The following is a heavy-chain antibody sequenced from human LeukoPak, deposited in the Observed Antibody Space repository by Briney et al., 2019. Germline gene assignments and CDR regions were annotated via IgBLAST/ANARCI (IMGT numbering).Heavy chain of an antibody. J-gene: IGHJ6*03. Sequence: SETLSLTCTVSGGSISSYYWSWIRQPPGKGLEWIGYIYNSGTTNYNPSLQSRVTISIDTAKNQFSLNLSSVTAADTAIYYCARSYCGRDCYVYYYYYMDVWGKGTTVTISS. CDR1: GGSISSYY. D-gene: IGHD2-21*02. V-gene: IGHV4-59*08. CDR3: ARSYCGRDCYVYYYYYMDV. CDR2: IYNSGTT.